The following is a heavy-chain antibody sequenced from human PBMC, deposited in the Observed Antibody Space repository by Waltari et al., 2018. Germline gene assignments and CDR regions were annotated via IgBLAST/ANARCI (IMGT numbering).Heavy chain of an antibody. CDR1: GYTLTELS. CDR3: ATDPYYYGSGSYSFDP. D-gene: IGHD3-10*01. CDR2: FEPEDGET. V-gene: IGHV1-24*01. Sequence: QVQLVQSGAEVKKPGASVKVSCKVSGYTLTELSMHWVRQAPGKGLEWMGGFEPEDGETIYAQKFQGRVTMTEDTSTDTAYMELSSLRSEDTAVYYCATDPYYYGSGSYSFDPWGQGTLVTVSS. J-gene: IGHJ5*02.